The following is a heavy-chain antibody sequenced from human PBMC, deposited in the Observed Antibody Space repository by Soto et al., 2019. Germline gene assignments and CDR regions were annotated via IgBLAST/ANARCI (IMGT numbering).Heavy chain of an antibody. CDR1: GGSISSGGYY. CDR3: ASSGGYCSGGSCYSDPYYFDY. CDR2: IYYSGST. Sequence: SETLSLTCTVSGGSISSGGYYWSWIRQHPGKGLEWIGYIYYSGSTYYNPSLKSRVTISVDTSKNQFSLKLSSVTAADTAVYYCASSGGYCSGGSCYSDPYYFDYWGQGTLVTVSS. D-gene: IGHD2-15*01. V-gene: IGHV4-31*03. J-gene: IGHJ4*02.